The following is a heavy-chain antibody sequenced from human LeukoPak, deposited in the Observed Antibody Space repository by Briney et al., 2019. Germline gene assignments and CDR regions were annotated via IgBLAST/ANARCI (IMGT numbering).Heavy chain of an antibody. CDR3: ARVRHDYGGNRITYYYYYYGMDV. Sequence: SVKVSCKASGYTFTSYYMHWVRQAPGQGLEWMGRIIPILGIANYAQKFQGRVTITADKSTSTAYMELSSLRSEDTAVYYCARVRHDYGGNRITYYYYYYGMDVWGQGTTVTVSS. CDR2: IIPILGIA. D-gene: IGHD4-23*01. CDR1: GYTFTSYY. J-gene: IGHJ6*02. V-gene: IGHV1-69*04.